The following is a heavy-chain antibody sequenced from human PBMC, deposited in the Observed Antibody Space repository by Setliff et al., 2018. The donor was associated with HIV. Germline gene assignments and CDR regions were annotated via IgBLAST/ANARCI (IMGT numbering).Heavy chain of an antibody. D-gene: IGHD3-22*01. Sequence: ASVKVSCKASGYTFTSYGISWVRQAPGQGLEWMGWISAYNGNTNYAQKLQGRVTMTTDTSTSTAYMELRSLRSDDTAVYYCAREYYYDSSGYYYYYYLDVWGKGTTVTVSS. J-gene: IGHJ6*03. CDR3: AREYYYDSSGYYYYYYLDV. V-gene: IGHV1-18*01. CDR2: ISAYNGNT. CDR1: GYTFTSYG.